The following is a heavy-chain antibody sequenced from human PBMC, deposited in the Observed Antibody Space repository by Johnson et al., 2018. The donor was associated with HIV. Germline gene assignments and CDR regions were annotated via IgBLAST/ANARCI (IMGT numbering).Heavy chain of an antibody. V-gene: IGHV3-30*04. D-gene: IGHD2-21*01. J-gene: IGHJ3*02. CDR2: ISSDGSNK. CDR1: GFTFSSYP. CDR3: ARGGGCGGDCYSGYDAFDI. Sequence: VQLVESGGGVAQPGRSLRLSCAAYGFTFSSYPMHWVRQAPGKGLEWVAVISSDGSNKYYADSVKGRFTISRDNSKNTLYLQMNSLRTEDTAVYYCARGGGCGGDCYSGYDAFDIWGQGTMVTV.